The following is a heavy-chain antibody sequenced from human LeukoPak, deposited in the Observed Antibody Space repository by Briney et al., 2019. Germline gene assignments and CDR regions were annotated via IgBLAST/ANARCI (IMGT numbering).Heavy chain of an antibody. J-gene: IGHJ6*03. CDR3: ARGSRGYSYGSSFNYYYMDV. V-gene: IGHV4-59*01. D-gene: IGHD5-18*01. CDR1: GGSISSYY. Sequence: SETLSLTCTVSGGSISSYYWSWIRQPPGKGLEWIGYIYYSGSTNYNPSLKSRVTISVDTSKNQFSLKLSSVTAADTAVYYCARGSRGYSYGSSFNYYYMDVWGKGTTVTVSS. CDR2: IYYSGST.